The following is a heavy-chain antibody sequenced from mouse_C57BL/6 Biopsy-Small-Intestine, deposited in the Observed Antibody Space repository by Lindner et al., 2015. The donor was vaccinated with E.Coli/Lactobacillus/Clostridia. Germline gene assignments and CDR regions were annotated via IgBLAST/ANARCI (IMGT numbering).Heavy chain of an antibody. J-gene: IGHJ4*01. CDR1: GFTFSDYG. Sequence: VQLQESGGGLVKPGGSLKLSCAASGFTFSDYGMHWVRQAPEKGLEWVAYISSGSSTIYYADTVKGRFTISRDNVKNTLFLQMTSLRSEDTAMYYCAAYYRYVMDYWGQGTSVTVSS. CDR2: ISSGSSTI. CDR3: AAYYRYVMDY. D-gene: IGHD1-1*01. V-gene: IGHV5-17*01.